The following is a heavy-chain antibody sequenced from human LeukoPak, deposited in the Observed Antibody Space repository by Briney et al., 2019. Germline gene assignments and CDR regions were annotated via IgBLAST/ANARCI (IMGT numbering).Heavy chain of an antibody. CDR3: ARDRRGGAVTNWFDP. Sequence: PETLSLTCTVSGGSISSYYWSWIRQPPGKGLEWIGYIYHSGSTYYNPSLKSRVTISVDTSKNQFSLKLSSVTAADTAVYYCARDRRGGAVTNWFDPWGQGTLVTVSS. J-gene: IGHJ5*02. CDR2: IYHSGST. D-gene: IGHD4-11*01. CDR1: GGSISSYY. V-gene: IGHV4-59*12.